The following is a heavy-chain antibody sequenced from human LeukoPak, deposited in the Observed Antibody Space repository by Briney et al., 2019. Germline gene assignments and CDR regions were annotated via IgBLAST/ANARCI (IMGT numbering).Heavy chain of an antibody. V-gene: IGHV3-7*01. D-gene: IGHD3-3*01. CDR3: ARLNYDFWSGVWEGYYMDV. Sequence: PGGFLRLSCAASGFTFSSYWMTWVRQAPGKGLEWVANIGEDGSEKYYVDSVKGRFTISRGNAKNSLYLQVNSLRAEDTAVYYCARLNYDFWSGVWEGYYMDVWGKGTTVTVSS. CDR1: GFTFSSYW. CDR2: IGEDGSEK. J-gene: IGHJ6*03.